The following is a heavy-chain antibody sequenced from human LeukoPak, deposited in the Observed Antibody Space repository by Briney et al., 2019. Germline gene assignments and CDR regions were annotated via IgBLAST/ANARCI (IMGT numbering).Heavy chain of an antibody. CDR3: ARTRDYDFWSGYYFDY. Sequence: PGGSLRLSCAASGFTFSSYSMNWVRQAPGKGLEWVSSISSSSSYIYYADSVKGRFTISRDNAKNSLYLQMNSLRAEDTAVYYCARTRDYDFWSGYYFDYWGQGTLVTVSS. J-gene: IGHJ4*02. V-gene: IGHV3-21*01. D-gene: IGHD3-3*01. CDR2: ISSSSSYI. CDR1: GFTFSSYS.